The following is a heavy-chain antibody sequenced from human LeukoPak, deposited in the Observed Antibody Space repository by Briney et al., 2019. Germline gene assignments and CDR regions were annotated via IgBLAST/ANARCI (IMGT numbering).Heavy chain of an antibody. J-gene: IGHJ4*02. CDR1: GYTFTVYY. Sequence: ASVTVSFKASGYTFTVYYMHWVRQAPGQGLEWMGWINPNSGGTNYAQKFQGRVTMTRDTSISTAYMELSRLRSDDTAVYYCAREYCSSTSCYSVNLDYWGQGTLVTVSS. D-gene: IGHD2-2*01. V-gene: IGHV1-2*02. CDR3: AREYCSSTSCYSVNLDY. CDR2: INPNSGGT.